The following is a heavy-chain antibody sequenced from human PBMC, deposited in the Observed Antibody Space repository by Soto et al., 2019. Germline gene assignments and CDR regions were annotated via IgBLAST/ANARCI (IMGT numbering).Heavy chain of an antibody. CDR1: GGSIGSGDYY. CDR3: DRVPRQLEPTLCFDP. CDR2: IYYSGNT. J-gene: IGHJ5*02. D-gene: IGHD1-1*01. V-gene: IGHV4-30-4*01. Sequence: TLSLTCTVSGGSIGSGDYYWSWIRQPPGKGLEWIGYIYYSGNTYYNASLQSRLTISLDTSKNQFSLNLSSVTAADKAVYFCDRVPRQLEPTLCFDPWGQGTLVTVSS.